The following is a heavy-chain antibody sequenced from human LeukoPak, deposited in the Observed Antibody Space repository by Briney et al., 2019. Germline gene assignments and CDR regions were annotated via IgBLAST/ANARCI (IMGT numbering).Heavy chain of an antibody. CDR2: IYYSGST. J-gene: IGHJ3*02. CDR3: ARDQWDYDSSGYSHAFDI. CDR1: GGSISSYY. D-gene: IGHD3-22*01. Sequence: SETLSLTCTVSGGSISSYYWSWIRQPPGKGLEWSEYIYYSGSTNYNPSLKSRVTISVDTSKNQFSLKPSSVTAADTAVYYCARDQWDYDSSGYSHAFDIWGQGTMVTVSS. V-gene: IGHV4-59*01.